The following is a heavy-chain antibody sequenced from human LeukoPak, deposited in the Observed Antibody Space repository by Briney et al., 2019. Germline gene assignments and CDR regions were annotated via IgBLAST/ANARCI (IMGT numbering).Heavy chain of an antibody. CDR2: VSAYNGAT. J-gene: IGHJ4*02. CDR3: AGALRFLEWLSYFDY. Sequence: ASVKVSCKASGYTLTGYAISWVRQAPGQGLEWMGWVSAYNGATNYAQNFQDRVTMTTDTPTTTAYMELRSLRSDDTAVYYCAGALRFLEWLSYFDYWGQGTLVTVSS. D-gene: IGHD3-3*01. CDR1: GYTLTGYA. V-gene: IGHV1-18*01.